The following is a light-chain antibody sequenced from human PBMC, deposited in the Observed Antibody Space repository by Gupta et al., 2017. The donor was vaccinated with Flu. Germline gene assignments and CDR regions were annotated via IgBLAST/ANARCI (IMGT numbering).Light chain of an antibody. Sequence: QLVLPHSPSASASLGASVNLTCTLSSGHSSYAIAWHQQQPEKGPRYLMRLNSDGSHTKGDGIPDRFSGSSSGADRYLIISSLQAEDEADYYCQTWGTGIYVVFGGGTKLTVL. CDR2: LNSDGSH. CDR1: SGHSSYA. CDR3: QTWGTGIYVV. J-gene: IGLJ2*01. V-gene: IGLV4-69*01.